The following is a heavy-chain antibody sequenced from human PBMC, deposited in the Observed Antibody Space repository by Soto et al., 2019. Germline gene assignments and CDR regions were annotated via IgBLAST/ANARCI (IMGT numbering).Heavy chain of an antibody. J-gene: IGHJ5*02. CDR1: GGTLGTYD. V-gene: IGHV1-69*06. D-gene: IGHD6-6*01. Sequence: QVQLVQSGAEVKKPGSSMKVSCKTSGGTLGTYDINCVRQAPGQGLEWMGGIMAFIGSTKYAQKFQGRGTITADTSIYTVYMELNSLTSEDTAVYYWARGGFSSSWRFDPWGQGTLVTVSS. CDR3: ARGGFSSSWRFDP. CDR2: IMAFIGST.